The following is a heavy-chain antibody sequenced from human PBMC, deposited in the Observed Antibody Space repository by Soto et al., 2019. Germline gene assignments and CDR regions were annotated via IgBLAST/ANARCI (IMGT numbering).Heavy chain of an antibody. Sequence: PGGSLRLSCAASGFTFSNYAMTWVRQAPGKGLEWVSGISGHGDTTYYADAVKGRFTISRDNSKSTLYLQMNSLRAEDTAIYSCAKDLRPAYDPWGQGTLVTLSS. CDR3: AKDLRPAYDP. D-gene: IGHD3-16*01. V-gene: IGHV3-23*01. CDR2: ISGHGDTT. CDR1: GFTFSNYA. J-gene: IGHJ5*02.